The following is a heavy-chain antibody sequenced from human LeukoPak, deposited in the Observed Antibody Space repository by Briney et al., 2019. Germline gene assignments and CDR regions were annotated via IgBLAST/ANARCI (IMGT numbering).Heavy chain of an antibody. CDR2: FAPEDGET. V-gene: IGHV1-24*01. Sequence: ASVKVSCKVSGYTLTELSMHWVRQAPGKGLEWMGGFAPEDGETLYAQKFQGRVNMTEDTSTDTAYMELSSLSSEDTAVYYCATDQRGAGLGFRYGTGSYNGMDVWGQGTTVTVSS. D-gene: IGHD3-10*01. J-gene: IGHJ6*02. CDR1: GYTLTELS. CDR3: ATDQRGAGLGFRYGTGSYNGMDV.